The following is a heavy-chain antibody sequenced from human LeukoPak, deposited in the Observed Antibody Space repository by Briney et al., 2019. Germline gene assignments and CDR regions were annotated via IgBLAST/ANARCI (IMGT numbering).Heavy chain of an antibody. CDR2: IYYSKNT. J-gene: IGHJ4*02. D-gene: IGHD5-18*01. V-gene: IGHV4-39*01. Sequence: PSETLSLTCTVSGGSISSSSAYWGWIRQPPGKGLEWIGSIYYSKNTYYNPSLKSRVTISADTSKNQFSLTLGSVSATDTAVYYCVSPRGFSYGYFAYWGQGTLVTVSS. CDR1: GGSISSSSAY. CDR3: VSPRGFSYGYFAY.